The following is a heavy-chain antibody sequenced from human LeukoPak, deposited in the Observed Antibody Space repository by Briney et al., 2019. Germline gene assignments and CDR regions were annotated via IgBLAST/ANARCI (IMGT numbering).Heavy chain of an antibody. J-gene: IGHJ6*03. V-gene: IGHV4-39*01. D-gene: IGHD3-10*01. CDR2: IFYTGTT. CDR3: ARHAPSYDYYGSGGYYMDV. CDR1: GGSISSSSYY. Sequence: SETLSLTCTVSGGSISSSSYYWGWIRQPPGKGLEWIGSIFYTGTTFYIPSLKSRLTISVDTSKNQFSLRLTSVTAADTAVYYCARHAPSYDYYGSGGYYMDVWGTGTTVTISS.